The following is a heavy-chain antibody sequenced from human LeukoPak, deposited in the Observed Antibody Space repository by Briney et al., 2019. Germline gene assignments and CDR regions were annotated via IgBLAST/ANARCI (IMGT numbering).Heavy chain of an antibody. CDR2: ISGGLSTI. Sequence: PGGSLRLSCAASGFTFSRNWMTWVRQAPGKGLEWVSYISGGLSTISYADSVRGRFTISRDNAKNSLYLQMTSLRAEDTAVYYCARLTYFLVGAYYFDSWGQGSLVTVSS. D-gene: IGHD3-3*01. J-gene: IGHJ4*02. CDR1: GFTFSRNW. CDR3: ARLTYFLVGAYYFDS. V-gene: IGHV3-48*04.